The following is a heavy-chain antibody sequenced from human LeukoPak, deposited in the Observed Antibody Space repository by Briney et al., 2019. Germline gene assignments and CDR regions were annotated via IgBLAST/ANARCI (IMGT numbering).Heavy chain of an antibody. CDR2: FDPEDGET. D-gene: IGHD2-2*01. J-gene: IGHJ6*04. V-gene: IGHV1-24*01. Sequence: ASVKVPCKVSGYTLTELSMHWVRQAPGKGLEWMGGFDPEDGETIYAQKFQGRVTMTEDTSTDTAYMELSSPRSEDTAVYYCATSLVVVPAATGGEYYYYGMDVWGKGTTVTVSS. CDR1: GYTLTELS. CDR3: ATSLVVVPAATGGEYYYYGMDV.